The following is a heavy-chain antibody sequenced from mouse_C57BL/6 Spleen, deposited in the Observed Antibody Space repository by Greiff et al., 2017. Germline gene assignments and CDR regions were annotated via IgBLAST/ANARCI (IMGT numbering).Heavy chain of an antibody. CDR3: TREHFITTVVAPRDYAMDY. D-gene: IGHD1-1*01. J-gene: IGHJ4*01. CDR1: GFTFSSYA. CDR2: ISSGGDYI. Sequence: DVMLVESGEGLVKPGGSLKLSCAASGFTFSSYAMSWVRQTPEKRLEWVAYISSGGDYIYYADTVKGRFTISRDNARNTLYLQMSSLKSEDTAMYYCTREHFITTVVAPRDYAMDYWGQGTSVTVSS. V-gene: IGHV5-9-1*02.